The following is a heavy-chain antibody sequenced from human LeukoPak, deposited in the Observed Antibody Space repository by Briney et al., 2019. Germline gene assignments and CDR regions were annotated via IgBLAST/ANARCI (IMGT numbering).Heavy chain of an antibody. CDR3: ARDRTGSSTSSYYYYYGMDV. J-gene: IGHJ6*02. CDR1: GFTFSSYA. Sequence: GGSLRLSCAASGFTFSSYAMHWVRQAPGKGLEWVAVISYGGSNKYYADSVKGRFTISRDNSKNTLYLQMNSLRAEDTAVYYCARDRTGSSTSSYYYYYGMDVWGQGTTVTVSS. D-gene: IGHD2-2*01. V-gene: IGHV3-30-3*01. CDR2: ISYGGSNK.